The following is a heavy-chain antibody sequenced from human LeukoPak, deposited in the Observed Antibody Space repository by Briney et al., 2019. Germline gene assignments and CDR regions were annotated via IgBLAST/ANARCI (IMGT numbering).Heavy chain of an antibody. CDR3: ARGTKYYYYSMDV. CDR2: IYHSGTT. J-gene: IGHJ6*02. CDR1: GAFITNSHW. V-gene: IGHV4-4*02. Sequence: SETLSLTCAVSGAFITNSHWWSWARPPPGKGLEWIGEIYHSGTTNYNPSLKSRVTMSVDKSKNQFSLNLTSVTAADTAVYYCARGTKYYYYSMDVWGQGTTVTVSS.